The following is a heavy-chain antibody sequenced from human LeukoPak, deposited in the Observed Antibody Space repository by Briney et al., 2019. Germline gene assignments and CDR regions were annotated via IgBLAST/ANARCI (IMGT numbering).Heavy chain of an antibody. J-gene: IGHJ4*02. CDR3: ARVWQQLAYFDY. V-gene: IGHV4-30-2*01. CDR1: GGAISSGGYS. D-gene: IGHD6-13*01. Sequence: SETLSLTCAVSGGAISSGGYSWSWIRQPPGQGLEWIGYIYHSGSTYYNPSLKSRVTISVDRSKNQFSLKLSSVTAADTAVYYCARVWQQLAYFDYWGQGTLVTVSS. CDR2: IYHSGST.